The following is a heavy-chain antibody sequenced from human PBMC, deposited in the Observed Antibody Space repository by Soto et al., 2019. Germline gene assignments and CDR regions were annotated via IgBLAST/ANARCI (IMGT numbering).Heavy chain of an antibody. V-gene: IGHV4-34*01. CDR2: INHSGTA. CDR1: GGSLRGYF. CDR3: ASYHFLDLWTGSRHYMDV. J-gene: IGHJ6*03. D-gene: IGHD3-9*01. Sequence: PSETPSLTCAVYGGSLRGYFLSWVRQSPGGGLEWIGEINHSGTANYNPSLKTRVTISADASKHQFSLRLTSVTAADSATYYCASYHFLDLWTGSRHYMDVWSRGTPVTVSS.